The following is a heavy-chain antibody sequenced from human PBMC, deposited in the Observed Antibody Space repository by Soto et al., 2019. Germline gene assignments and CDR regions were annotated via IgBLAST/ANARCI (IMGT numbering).Heavy chain of an antibody. V-gene: IGHV1-18*01. Sequence: ASVKVSCKATGYTFSSYGISWVRQAPGQGLEWMGWISGYNGNTNYAQKLQGRITMTTDTSTDTAYMELRSLRSDDTAVYYCARVPKGAYYYGSGRNYFDDWGQGTLVTVSS. CDR3: ARVPKGAYYYGSGRNYFDD. D-gene: IGHD3-10*01. CDR2: ISGYNGNT. CDR1: GYTFSSYG. J-gene: IGHJ4*02.